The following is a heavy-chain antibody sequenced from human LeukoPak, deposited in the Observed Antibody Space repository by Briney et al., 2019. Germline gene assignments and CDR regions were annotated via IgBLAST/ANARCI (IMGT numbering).Heavy chain of an antibody. D-gene: IGHD3-10*01. Sequence: GRSLRLSCAASGFTFSSYGMHRVRQAPGKGLEWVAVISYDGSNKYYADSVKGRFTISRDNSKNTLYLQMNSLRAEDTAVYYCAKVVRYYFDYWGQGILVTVAS. CDR2: ISYDGSNK. V-gene: IGHV3-30*18. CDR1: GFTFSSYG. J-gene: IGHJ4*02. CDR3: AKVVRYYFDY.